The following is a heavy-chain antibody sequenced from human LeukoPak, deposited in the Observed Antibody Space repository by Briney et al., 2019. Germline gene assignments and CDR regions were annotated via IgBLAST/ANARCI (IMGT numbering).Heavy chain of an antibody. Sequence: ASVKVSCKASGYTFTTYHMHWVRQAPGQGLEWMGWLNPGRGKTGYAPEFQGRVTFTRDTSINTVYMELSSLRSADTAVYYCAGESHCSGGTCYLTAFDVWGQGTLLTVSS. CDR2: LNPGRGKT. J-gene: IGHJ3*01. V-gene: IGHV1-8*02. CDR3: AGESHCSGGTCYLTAFDV. CDR1: GYTFTTYH. D-gene: IGHD2-15*01.